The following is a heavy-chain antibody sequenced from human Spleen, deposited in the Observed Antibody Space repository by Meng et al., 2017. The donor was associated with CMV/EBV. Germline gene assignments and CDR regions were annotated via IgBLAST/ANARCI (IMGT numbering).Heavy chain of an antibody. CDR2: ISSSSSYI. J-gene: IGHJ4*02. Sequence: EVQLVESGGXLVKPGGSLXLACAASGFTFSSYSMNWVRQAPGKGLEWVSSISSSSSYIYYADSVKGRFTISRDNAKNSLYLQMNSLRAEDTAVYYCARGGVVVVVAAMNYWGQGTLVIVSS. V-gene: IGHV3-21*01. CDR3: ARGGVVVVVAAMNY. CDR1: GFTFSSYS. D-gene: IGHD2-15*01.